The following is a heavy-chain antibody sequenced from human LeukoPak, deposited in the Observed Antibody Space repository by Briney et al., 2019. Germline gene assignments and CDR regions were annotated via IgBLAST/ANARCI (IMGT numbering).Heavy chain of an antibody. CDR1: GGTFSSYA. J-gene: IGHJ4*02. Sequence: SVKVSCMASGGTFSSYAISWVRQAPGQGLEWMGGIIPIFGTANYAQKFQGRVTITADESTSTAYMELSSLRSEDTAVYYCARDDYYDSSGNSFDYWGQGTLVTVSS. CDR2: IIPIFGTA. V-gene: IGHV1-69*13. D-gene: IGHD3-22*01. CDR3: ARDDYYDSSGNSFDY.